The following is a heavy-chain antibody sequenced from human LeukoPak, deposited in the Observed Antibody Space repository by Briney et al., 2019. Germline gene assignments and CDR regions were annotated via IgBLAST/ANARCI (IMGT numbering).Heavy chain of an antibody. D-gene: IGHD3-3*01. V-gene: IGHV3-21*01. Sequence: GRSLRLSCAASGFTFSSYGMHWVRQAPGKGLEWVSSISSSSSYIYYADSVKGRFTISRDNAKNSLYLQMNSLRAEDTAVYYCARFRVSPDDAFDIWGQGTMVTVTS. CDR3: ARFRVSPDDAFDI. CDR1: GFTFSSYG. J-gene: IGHJ3*02. CDR2: ISSSSSYI.